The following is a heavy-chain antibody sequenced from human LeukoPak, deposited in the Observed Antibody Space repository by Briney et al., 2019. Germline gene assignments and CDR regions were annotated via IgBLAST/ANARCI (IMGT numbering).Heavy chain of an antibody. CDR3: ARDHTDSFDY. CDR2: IYTSGST. V-gene: IGHV4-61*02. D-gene: IGHD3-22*01. CDR1: GGSISSGSYY. J-gene: IGHJ4*02. Sequence: SETLYLTCTVSGGSISSGSYYWSWIRQPAGKGLEWIGRIYTSGSTNYNPSLKSRVTISVDTSKNQFSLKLSSVTAADTAVYYCARDHTDSFDYWGQGTLVTVSS.